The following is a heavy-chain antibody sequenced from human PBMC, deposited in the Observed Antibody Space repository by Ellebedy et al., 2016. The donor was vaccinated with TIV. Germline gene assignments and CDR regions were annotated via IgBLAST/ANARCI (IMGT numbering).Heavy chain of an antibody. J-gene: IGHJ4*02. V-gene: IGHV3-11*01. D-gene: IGHD3-3*01. CDR1: GFTFSDYY. CDR3: ARDRKEGFLEWLTIFDY. Sequence: PGGSLRLSCAASGFTFSDYYMSWIRQAPGKGLEWVSYISSSGSTIYYADSVKGRITISRDNAKNSLYLQMNSLRAEDTAVYYCARDRKEGFLEWLTIFDYWGQGTLVTVSS. CDR2: ISSSGSTI.